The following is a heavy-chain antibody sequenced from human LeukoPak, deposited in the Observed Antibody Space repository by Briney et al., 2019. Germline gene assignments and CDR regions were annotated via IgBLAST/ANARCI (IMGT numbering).Heavy chain of an antibody. Sequence: SQTLSLTCTVSGGSISSGDYYWSWIRQPPGKGLEWIGYIYYSGSTYYNPSLKSRVTISVDTSKNQFSLKLSSVTAADTAVYYCARDPALWFGGGNWFDPWGQGTLVTVSS. CDR1: GGSISSGDYY. CDR2: IYYSGST. D-gene: IGHD3-10*01. V-gene: IGHV4-30-4*08. J-gene: IGHJ5*02. CDR3: ARDPALWFGGGNWFDP.